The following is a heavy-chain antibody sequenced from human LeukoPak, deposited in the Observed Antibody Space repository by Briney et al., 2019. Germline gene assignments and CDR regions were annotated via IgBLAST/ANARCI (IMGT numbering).Heavy chain of an antibody. J-gene: IGHJ6*03. V-gene: IGHV4-34*01. CDR3: ARHAYSSGGYYYYYYMDV. CDR1: GGSFSGYY. CDR2: INHSGST. Sequence: PSETLSLTCAVYGGSFSGYYWSWIRQPPGKGLEWIGEINHSGSTNYNPSLKSRVTISVDTSKNQFSLKLSSVTAADTAVYYCARHAYSSGGYYYYYYMDVWGKGTTVTISS. D-gene: IGHD6-25*01.